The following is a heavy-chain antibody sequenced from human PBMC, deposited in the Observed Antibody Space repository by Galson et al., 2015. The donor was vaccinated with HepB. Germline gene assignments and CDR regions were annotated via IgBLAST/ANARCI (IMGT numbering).Heavy chain of an antibody. CDR2: ISADNGNT. V-gene: IGHV1-18*01. CDR3: ARDSHCTSTSCPKFGPHSFDY. Sequence: SVKVSCKASGYTSNNYGISWVRQAPGQGLEWMGWISADNGNTHYAQKLQGRVTMTTDTSTSTAYMEVRSLRSDDTAVYYCARDSHCTSTSCPKFGPHSFDYWGQGTLVTVSS. D-gene: IGHD2-2*01. J-gene: IGHJ4*02. CDR1: GYTSNNYG.